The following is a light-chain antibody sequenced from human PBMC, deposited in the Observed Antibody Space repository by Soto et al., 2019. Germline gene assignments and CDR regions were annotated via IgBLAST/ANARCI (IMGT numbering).Light chain of an antibody. Sequence: EIVLTQSPGTLSLSPGERATLSCRASQSVSSSYLAWYQQKPGQAPRLLIYGASSRATGIPDRFSGSGSGTDFTLTISRLEPEDFAVYYCQQYGSPGTFGQGTKVEI. CDR1: QSVSSSY. J-gene: IGKJ1*01. CDR3: QQYGSPGT. CDR2: GAS. V-gene: IGKV3-20*01.